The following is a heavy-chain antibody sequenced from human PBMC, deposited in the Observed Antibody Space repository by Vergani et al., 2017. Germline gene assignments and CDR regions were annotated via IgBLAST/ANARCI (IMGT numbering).Heavy chain of an antibody. CDR3: AKEGGDSSSYYYDFDY. D-gene: IGHD3-22*01. V-gene: IGHV3-23*01. J-gene: IGHJ4*02. CDR2: ISGSGGST. CDR1: GFTFSSYA. Sequence: EVQLLESGGGLVQPGGSLRLSCAASGFTFSSYAMSWVRKAPGKGLEWVSAISGSGGSTYYADSGKGRFTISRDNSKNQLYLQMNSLRAEDTAVYYCAKEGGDSSSYYYDFDYWGQGTLVTVSS.